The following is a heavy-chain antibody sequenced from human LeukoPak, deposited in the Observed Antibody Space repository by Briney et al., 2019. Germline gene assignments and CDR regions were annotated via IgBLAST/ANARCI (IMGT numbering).Heavy chain of an antibody. J-gene: IGHJ4*02. Sequence: PSETLSLTCTVSGGSISSGGYYWSWIRQHPGKGLEWIGYIYYSGSTYYNPSLKSRVTISVDTSKNQFSLKLSSVAAADTAVYYCARHELPTHYDYYWGQGTLVTVSS. CDR1: GGSISSGGYY. D-gene: IGHD4-17*01. V-gene: IGHV4-31*03. CDR2: IYYSGST. CDR3: ARHELPTHYDYY.